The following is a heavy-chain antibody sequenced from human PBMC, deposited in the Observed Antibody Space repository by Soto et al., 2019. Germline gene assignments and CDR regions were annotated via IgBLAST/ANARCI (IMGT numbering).Heavy chain of an antibody. CDR1: GCTFTSYG. CDR2: ISAYNGNT. V-gene: IGHV1-18*04. Sequence: ASVKVSCKASGCTFTSYGISWVRQAPGQGLEWMGWISAYNGNTNKAQKLQGRVSMTTDTSTSTAYMELRSLRSDDTAVYYCARDRRDYDILTGYPAYYFAYWGQGTLVTVSS. D-gene: IGHD3-9*01. CDR3: ARDRRDYDILTGYPAYYFAY. J-gene: IGHJ4*02.